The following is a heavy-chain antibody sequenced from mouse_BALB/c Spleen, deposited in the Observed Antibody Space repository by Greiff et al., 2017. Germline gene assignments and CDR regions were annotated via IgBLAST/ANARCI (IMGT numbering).Heavy chain of an antibody. CDR1: GFTFSSYG. J-gene: IGHJ3*01. V-gene: IGHV5-6*01. D-gene: IGHD1-2*01. CDR3: ARLLFITTGPPFAY. Sequence: EVKLMESGGDLVKPGGSLKLSCAASGFTFSSYGMSWVRQTPDKRLEWVATISSGGSYTYYPDSVKGRFTISRDNAKNTLYLQMSSLKSEDTAMYYCARLLFITTGPPFAYWGQGTLVTVSA. CDR2: ISSGGSYT.